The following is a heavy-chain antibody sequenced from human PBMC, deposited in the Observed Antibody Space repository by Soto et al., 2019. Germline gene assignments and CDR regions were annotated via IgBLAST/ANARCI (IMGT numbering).Heavy chain of an antibody. Sequence: ASVKVSCKASGYTFTSYDINWVRQATGQGLEWMGWMNPNSGNTGYAQKFQGRVTMTRNTSISTAYMELSSLRSEDTAVYYCARGLYSEWCGNWFDPWGQGTLVTVSS. V-gene: IGHV1-8*01. CDR3: ARGLYSEWCGNWFDP. J-gene: IGHJ5*02. D-gene: IGHD2-15*01. CDR2: MNPNSGNT. CDR1: GYTFTSYD.